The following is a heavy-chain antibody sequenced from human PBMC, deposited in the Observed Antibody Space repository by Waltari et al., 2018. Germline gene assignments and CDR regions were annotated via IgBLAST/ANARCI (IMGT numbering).Heavy chain of an antibody. D-gene: IGHD2-2*01. V-gene: IGHV3-74*01. CDR3: TRSRYCSTTNCQVDWFDP. J-gene: IGHJ5*02. Sequence: EVHLVETGGGLVQPGESLRLSCAASGFAFSSSWMHWVRQAPGKGLVWVSRINADGGSTSYADSVKGRFTISRDNAKNTLYLEMNGLRAEDTAMYYCTRSRYCSTTNCQVDWFDPWGQGTLVTVSS. CDR2: INADGGST. CDR1: GFAFSSSW.